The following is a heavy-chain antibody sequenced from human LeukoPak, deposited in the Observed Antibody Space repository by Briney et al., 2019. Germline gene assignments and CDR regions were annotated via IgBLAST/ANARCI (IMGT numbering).Heavy chain of an antibody. CDR2: IYTSGST. D-gene: IGHD6-19*01. V-gene: IGHV4-4*07. CDR3: ARDLQQWLTHYFDY. CDR1: GGSISSYY. J-gene: IGHJ4*02. Sequence: PSETLSLTCTVSGGSISSYYWSWIRQPAGKGLEWIGRIYTSGSTNYNPSLKSRVTMSVDTSKNQFSPKLSSVTAADTAVYYCARDLQQWLTHYFDYWGQGTLVTVSS.